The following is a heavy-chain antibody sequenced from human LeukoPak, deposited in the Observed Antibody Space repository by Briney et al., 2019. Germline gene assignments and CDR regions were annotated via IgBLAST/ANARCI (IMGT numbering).Heavy chain of an antibody. J-gene: IGHJ4*02. CDR2: INTDGSST. D-gene: IGHD6-13*01. CDR3: ARDFRGSSQAFDY. CDR1: GFTLSSYW. Sequence: PGGSLRLSCAASGFTLSSYWMHWVRQAPGKGLVWVSRINTDGSSTSYADSVKGRFTISRDNAKNSLYLQMNSPRAEDTAVYYCARDFRGSSQAFDYWGQGTLVTVSS. V-gene: IGHV3-74*01.